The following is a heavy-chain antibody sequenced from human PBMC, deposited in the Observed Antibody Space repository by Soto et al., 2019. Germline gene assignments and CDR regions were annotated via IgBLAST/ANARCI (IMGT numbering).Heavy chain of an antibody. Sequence: PGRSLRLSCAASGFTFSSFAKSWVRHPPGKGLDWVSAISGRGGITYSADSVKGRFTISSDNSKNTLYLQMSSLRAEDTAVYYCSRGFSAGKGSPQDFSGQGSFVTVSS. CDR2: ISGRGGIT. D-gene: IGHD6-13*01. V-gene: IGHV3-23*01. CDR3: SRGFSAGKGSPQDF. J-gene: IGHJ4*02. CDR1: GFTFSSFA.